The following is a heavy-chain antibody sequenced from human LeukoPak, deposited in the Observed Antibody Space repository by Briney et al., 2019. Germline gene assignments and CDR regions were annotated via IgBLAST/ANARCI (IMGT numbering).Heavy chain of an antibody. CDR2: ISSSSSYT. D-gene: IGHD1-7*01. CDR1: GFTFSDYY. CDR3: AREGGSLELGY. V-gene: IGHV3-11*06. Sequence: GGSLRLSCAASGFTFSDYYMSWIRQAPGKGLEWVSYISSSSSYTNYADSAKGRFTISRDNAKNSLYLQMNSLRAEDTAVYYCAREGGSLELGYWGQGTLVTVSS. J-gene: IGHJ4*02.